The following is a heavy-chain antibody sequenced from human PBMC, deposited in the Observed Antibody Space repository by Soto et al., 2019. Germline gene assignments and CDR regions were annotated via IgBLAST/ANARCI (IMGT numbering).Heavy chain of an antibody. CDR2: INSDGST. CDR3: ARSGYSFAWGY. CDR1: GFLVNSAY. D-gene: IGHD5-18*01. Sequence: EVPLVESGGGLIPPGGSLRLSCAASGFLVNSAYMTWVRQAPGKGLEWLSMINSDGSTLYAESAKGRFTISRDNSKNRLDLQMNSLRAEDTAMYYCARSGYSFAWGYWGQGTLVIVTS. V-gene: IGHV3-53*01. J-gene: IGHJ4*02.